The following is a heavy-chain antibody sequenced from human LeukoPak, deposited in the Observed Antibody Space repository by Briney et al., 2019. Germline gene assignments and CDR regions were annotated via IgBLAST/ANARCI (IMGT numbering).Heavy chain of an antibody. CDR1: GYTFTSYG. D-gene: IGHD4-17*01. V-gene: IGHV1-18*01. J-gene: IGHJ3*02. CDR3: ASPRLRDDAFDI. Sequence: ASVKVSCKASGYTFTSYGISWVRQAPGQGLEWMGWISAYNGNTNYAQKLQGRVTMTTDTSTSAAYMELRSLRSDDTAVYYCASPRLRDDAFDIWGQGTMVTVSS. CDR2: ISAYNGNT.